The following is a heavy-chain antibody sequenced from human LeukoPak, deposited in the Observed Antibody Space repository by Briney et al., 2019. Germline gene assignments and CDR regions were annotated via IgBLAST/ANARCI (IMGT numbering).Heavy chain of an antibody. CDR1: GGSISSGDYY. D-gene: IGHD3-16*02. Sequence: SETLSLTCTVSGGSISSGDYYWSWIRQPPGKGLEWIGYIYYSGSTYYNPSLKSRVTISVDKSKNQFSLKLSSVTAADTAVYYCARVKYDYVWGSYRLRDWGQGTLVTVSS. CDR2: IYYSGST. V-gene: IGHV4-30-4*01. J-gene: IGHJ4*02. CDR3: ARVKYDYVWGSYRLRD.